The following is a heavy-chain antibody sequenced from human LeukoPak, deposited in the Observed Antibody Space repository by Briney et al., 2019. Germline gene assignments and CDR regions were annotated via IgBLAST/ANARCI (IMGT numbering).Heavy chain of an antibody. D-gene: IGHD1-26*01. V-gene: IGHV1-69*13. Sequence: SVKVSCKASGGTFSSYAISWVRQAPGQGLEWMGGIIPIFGTANYAQKFQGRVTITADESTSTAYMELSSLRSEDTAVYYCASQPLYSGSHFDYWGQGTLVTVSS. CDR1: GGTFSSYA. J-gene: IGHJ4*02. CDR2: IIPIFGTA. CDR3: ASQPLYSGSHFDY.